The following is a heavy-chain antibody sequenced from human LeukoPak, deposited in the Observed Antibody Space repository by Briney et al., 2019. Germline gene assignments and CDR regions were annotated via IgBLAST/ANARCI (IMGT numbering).Heavy chain of an antibody. CDR3: AKDYDFWSGYPSAPFDY. V-gene: IGHV3-23*01. CDR1: GFTFSSYA. CDR2: ISGSGGST. J-gene: IGHJ4*02. Sequence: GGSLRLSCAASGFTFSSYAMSWVRQAPGKGLEWVSAISGSGGSTYYADSVKGRFTISRDNSKNTLYLQMNSLRAEDTAVYYCAKDYDFWSGYPSAPFDYWGQGTLVTVSS. D-gene: IGHD3-3*01.